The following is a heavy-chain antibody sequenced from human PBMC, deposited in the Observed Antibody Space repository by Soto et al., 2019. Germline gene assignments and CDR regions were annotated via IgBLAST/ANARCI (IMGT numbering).Heavy chain of an antibody. CDR2: IRGDGGQT. V-gene: IGHV3-23*01. J-gene: IGHJ4*02. Sequence: GGSLRLSCTASGFTFTSYGMGWVRQAPGKGLQWDSTIRGDGGQTHYTDSVKGRFSISRDNSKNTVYLQMDSLRAEDTAMYFCARDVGLDSDDFFAYWGQGTQVTVSS. CDR3: ARDVGLDSDDFFAY. CDR1: GFTFTSYG. D-gene: IGHD3-9*01.